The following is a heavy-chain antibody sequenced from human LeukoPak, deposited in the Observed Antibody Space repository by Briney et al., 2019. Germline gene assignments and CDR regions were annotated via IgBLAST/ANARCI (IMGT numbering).Heavy chain of an antibody. D-gene: IGHD6-13*01. CDR1: GGSISSSSYY. J-gene: IGHJ5*02. CDR2: IYYSGST. V-gene: IGHV4-39*01. CDR3: ARRMEQQLGLRNWFDP. Sequence: SETLSLTCTVSGGSISSSSYYWGWIRQPPGKGLEWIGSIYYSGSTYYNPSLKSRVTISVDTYKNQFSLKLGSVTAGDTAVYYCARRMEQQLGLRNWFDPWGQGTLVTVSS.